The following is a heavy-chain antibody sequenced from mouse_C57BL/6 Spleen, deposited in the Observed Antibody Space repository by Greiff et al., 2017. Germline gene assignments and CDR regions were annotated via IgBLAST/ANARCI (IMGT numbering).Heavy chain of an antibody. CDR1: GYTFTSYW. CDR3: EATIVTAFGYAMDY. V-gene: IGHV1-64*01. J-gene: IGHJ4*01. Sequence: QVQLQQPGAELVKPGASVKLSCKASGYTFTSYWMHWVKQRPGQGLEWIGMIHPNSGSTNYNEKFKSKATMTVDKSSSTAYMQLSSLTSEDSAVYYCEATIVTAFGYAMDYWGQGTSVTVSS. CDR2: IHPNSGST. D-gene: IGHD2-5*01.